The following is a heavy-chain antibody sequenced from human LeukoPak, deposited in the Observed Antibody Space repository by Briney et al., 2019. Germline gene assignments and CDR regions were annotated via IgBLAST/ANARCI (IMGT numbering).Heavy chain of an antibody. D-gene: IGHD3-10*01. CDR2: ISSDGTTE. Sequence: GRSLGLSCAGSGFTFASYAVHWLRQAPGERLERVAFISSDGTTEHYRDSVKGRFTLSRDNSKNTVSLQMNSLGTEDTAVYYCARGRDSGSFIIDYWGQGTLVTVSS. CDR1: GFTFASYA. J-gene: IGHJ4*02. CDR3: ARGRDSGSFIIDY. V-gene: IGHV3-30-3*01.